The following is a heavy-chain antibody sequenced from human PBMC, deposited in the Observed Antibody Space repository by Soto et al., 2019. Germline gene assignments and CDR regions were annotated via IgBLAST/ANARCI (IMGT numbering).Heavy chain of an antibody. Sequence: YWSWIRQPPGKGLEWMGIIYPGDSDTRSSPSFQGQVTISADKSISTAYLQWSSLTASDPAMYYCARLREADILTGPDSWGQGPLVTVSS. D-gene: IGHD3-9*01. CDR2: IYPGDSDT. CDR1: YW. V-gene: IGHV5-51*01. CDR3: ARLREADILTGPDS. J-gene: IGHJ5*01.